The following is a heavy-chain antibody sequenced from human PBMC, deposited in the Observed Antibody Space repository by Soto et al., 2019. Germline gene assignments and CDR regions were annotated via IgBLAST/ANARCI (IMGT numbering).Heavy chain of an antibody. Sequence: SQTLSLTCVISGDSVSSISAAWTWIRQSPSRGLEWLGRTYYRSEWYNDYAESVKSRINIKPDTSRNQFSLQLTSVTPEDTAVYYCAREAWATLTNVYPYGTEVWGQGTAVTVSS. CDR1: GDSVSSISAA. CDR2: TYYRSEWYN. V-gene: IGHV6-1*01. J-gene: IGHJ6*02. D-gene: IGHD7-27*01. CDR3: AREAWATLTNVYPYGTEV.